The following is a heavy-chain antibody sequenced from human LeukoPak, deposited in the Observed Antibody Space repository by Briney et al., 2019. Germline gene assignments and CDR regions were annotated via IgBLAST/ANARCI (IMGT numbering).Heavy chain of an antibody. CDR1: GFTFSSYG. D-gene: IGHD3-22*01. CDR3: ARARRGSGYDFDY. CDR2: ISYDGSNK. Sequence: GGSLRLSCAASGFTFSSYGMHWVRQAPGKGLEWVAVISYDGSNKYYADSVKGRFTISRDNSKNTLYLQMGSLRAEDMAVYYCARARRGSGYDFDYWGQGTLVTVSS. V-gene: IGHV3-30*03. J-gene: IGHJ4*02.